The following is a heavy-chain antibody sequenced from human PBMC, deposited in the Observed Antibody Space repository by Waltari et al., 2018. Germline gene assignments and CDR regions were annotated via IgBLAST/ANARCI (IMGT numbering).Heavy chain of an antibody. CDR1: GGSISSGGYY. CDR2: IYHSGGT. Sequence: QVQLQESGPGLVKPSQTLSLTCTVSGGSISSGGYYWSWIRQHPGKGLGWIGYIYHSGGTYYNPSLKSRVTISVDRSKNQFSLKLSSVTAADTAVYYCARVNLGGSYPFDYWGQGTLVTVSS. D-gene: IGHD1-26*01. J-gene: IGHJ4*02. CDR3: ARVNLGGSYPFDY. V-gene: IGHV4-31*03.